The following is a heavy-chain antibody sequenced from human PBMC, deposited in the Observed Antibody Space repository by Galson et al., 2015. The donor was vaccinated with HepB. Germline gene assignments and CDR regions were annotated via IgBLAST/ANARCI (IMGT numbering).Heavy chain of an antibody. CDR1: GDSVASDSAV. CDR2: TYYRSRWYN. Sequence: AISGDSVASDSAVWNWIRQSPSRGLEWLGRTYYRSRWYNDYAVSVKSRIIINSDTSNNHFSLQLNSVTPEDTAVYYCARVTPTYSGHYSGVFEIWGQGTMVTVSS. V-gene: IGHV6-1*01. D-gene: IGHD1-26*01. J-gene: IGHJ3*02. CDR3: ARVTPTYSGHYSGVFEI.